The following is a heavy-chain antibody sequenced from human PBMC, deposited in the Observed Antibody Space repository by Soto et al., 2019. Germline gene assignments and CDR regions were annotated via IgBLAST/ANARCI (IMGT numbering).Heavy chain of an antibody. J-gene: IGHJ6*02. V-gene: IGHV3-30-3*01. Sequence: GGSLRLSCAASGFTFSSYAMHWVRQAPGKGLEWVAVISYDGSNKYYADSVKGRFTISRDNSKNTPYLQMNSLRAEDTAVYYCAREAEGYYYYGMDVWGQGTTVTVSS. CDR2: ISYDGSNK. CDR1: GFTFSSYA. D-gene: IGHD6-25*01. CDR3: AREAEGYYYYGMDV.